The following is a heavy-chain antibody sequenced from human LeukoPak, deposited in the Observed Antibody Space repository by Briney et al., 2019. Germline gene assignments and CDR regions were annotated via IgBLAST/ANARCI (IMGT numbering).Heavy chain of an antibody. J-gene: IGHJ4*02. CDR1: GFTFSNYA. Sequence: GGSLRLSCAAPGFTFSNYAMHWVRQAPGKGLDWVAVVLFHGTDKFYADSVKGRFAISRDNSKNTLYLQMNSLIPEDTAVYYCARAVPSRQAIDYWGQGTLVTVSS. V-gene: IGHV3-30*09. CDR3: ARAVPSRQAIDY. CDR2: VLFHGTDK.